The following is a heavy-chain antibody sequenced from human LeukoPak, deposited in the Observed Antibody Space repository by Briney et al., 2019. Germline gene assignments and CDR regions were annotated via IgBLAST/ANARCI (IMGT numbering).Heavy chain of an antibody. CDR3: ARGQRLSHYFDSSGYEY. V-gene: IGHV4-59*01. J-gene: IGHJ4*02. CDR1: GDSLSGYY. Sequence: SETLSLTCTVSGDSLSGYYWSWIRQPPGKGPESIGNIYYSGTTNYNPPLKSRFTISVDTSRNQFSLKLTSVSAADTAVYYCARGQRLSHYFDSSGYEYWGQGTLVTVSS. CDR2: IYYSGTT. D-gene: IGHD3-22*01.